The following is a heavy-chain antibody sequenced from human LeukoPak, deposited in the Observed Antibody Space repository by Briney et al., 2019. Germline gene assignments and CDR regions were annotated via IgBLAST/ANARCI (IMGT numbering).Heavy chain of an antibody. V-gene: IGHV4-30-4*01. CDR1: GGSISSGDYY. CDR2: IYYSGST. D-gene: IGHD3-10*01. Sequence: PSETLSLTCTVSGGSISSGDYYWSWIRQPPGKGLEWIGYIYYSGSTYYNPSLKSRVTISVDTSKNQFSLKLSSVTAADTAVYYCARDDGRVYGSGSYFNWFDPWGQGTLVTVSS. CDR3: ARDDGRVYGSGSYFNWFDP. J-gene: IGHJ5*02.